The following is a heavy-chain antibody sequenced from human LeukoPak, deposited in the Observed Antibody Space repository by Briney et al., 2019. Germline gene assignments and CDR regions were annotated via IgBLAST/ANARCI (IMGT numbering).Heavy chain of an antibody. J-gene: IGHJ5*02. D-gene: IGHD2-15*01. Sequence: SETLSLTCTVSGGSISSYYWSWIRQTPGKGLEWIGYIYHSGSTNYNPSLKSRVTISVDTSKNQISLKLSSVTAADTAVYYCARAPGDCPGNTCHSHNNWFDPWGQGTLVTVSS. CDR2: IYHSGST. V-gene: IGHV4-59*01. CDR3: ARAPGDCPGNTCHSHNNWFDP. CDR1: GGSISSYY.